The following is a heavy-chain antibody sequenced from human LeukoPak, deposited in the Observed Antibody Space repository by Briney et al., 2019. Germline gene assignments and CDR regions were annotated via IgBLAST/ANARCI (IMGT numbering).Heavy chain of an antibody. J-gene: IGHJ4*02. CDR3: AKEGNIRGSSTSCYNY. CDR2: IRYNGSNK. CDR1: GFTFSSCW. Sequence: GGSLRLSCAASGFTFSSCWMSWVRPAPGKGLEWVAFIRYNGSNKYYADSVKGRFTISRDNSKNTLYLQMNSLRAEDTAVYYCAKEGNIRGSSTSCYNYWGQGTLVTVSS. V-gene: IGHV3-30*02. D-gene: IGHD2-2*02.